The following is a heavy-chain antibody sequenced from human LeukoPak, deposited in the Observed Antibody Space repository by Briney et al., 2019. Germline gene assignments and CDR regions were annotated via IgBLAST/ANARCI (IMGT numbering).Heavy chain of an antibody. CDR1: GGTFSSYA. CDR2: IIPIFGTA. V-gene: IGHV1-69*13. Sequence: ASVKVSCKASGGTFSSYAISWVRQAPGQGLEWMGGIIPIFGTANYAQKFQGRVTITADESTSTAYMELSSLRSEDTAVYYCARESFGVVNDWFDPWGQGTLVTVSS. D-gene: IGHD3-3*01. CDR3: ARESFGVVNDWFDP. J-gene: IGHJ5*02.